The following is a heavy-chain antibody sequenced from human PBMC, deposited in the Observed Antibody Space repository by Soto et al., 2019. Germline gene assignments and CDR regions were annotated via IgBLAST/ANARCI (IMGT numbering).Heavy chain of an antibody. D-gene: IGHD6-13*01. Sequence: SETLSLTCAVYGGSLSHYYWTWVRQPPGKGLEGIGEINDSGSTNYNPSLKSRVSIAVDTSKNQFSLKLSSLTAADTAVFYCARPLGAGAAAGRNSFEIWGQGTLVT. CDR1: GGSLSHYY. V-gene: IGHV4-34*01. J-gene: IGHJ4*02. CDR2: INDSGST. CDR3: ARPLGAGAAAGRNSFEI.